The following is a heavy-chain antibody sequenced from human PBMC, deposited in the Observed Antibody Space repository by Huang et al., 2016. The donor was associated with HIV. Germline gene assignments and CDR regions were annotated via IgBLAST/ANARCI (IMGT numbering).Heavy chain of an antibody. Sequence: QVQLVESGGGVVQPGRSLRLSCAASGFTFSSYAMHWVRQTPGKGLAWVAIISYDGSKKYYADSVKGRFTISRDNSKNTLYLQMNSLRAEDTAVYYCARAPLRVGVLSYYYYIDVWGKGTTVTVSS. CDR1: GFTFSSYA. D-gene: IGHD1-26*01. V-gene: IGHV3-30-3*01. J-gene: IGHJ6*03. CDR2: ISYDGSKK. CDR3: ARAPLRVGVLSYYYYIDV.